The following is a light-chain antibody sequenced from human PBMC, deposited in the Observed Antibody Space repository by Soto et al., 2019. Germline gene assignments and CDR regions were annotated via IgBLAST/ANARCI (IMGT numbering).Light chain of an antibody. CDR3: QLFHNSLRT. V-gene: IGKV3-20*01. Sequence: EIVLTQSPGTLSLSPGDRATLSCRASQVVSSYYLAWYQHSPGQAPRLLIYGALNRATGVPDRFRGSGSGTDLTLTISSLEPEDFVVYYCQLFHNSLRTFGPGTKVEI. CDR1: QVVSSYY. CDR2: GAL. J-gene: IGKJ1*01.